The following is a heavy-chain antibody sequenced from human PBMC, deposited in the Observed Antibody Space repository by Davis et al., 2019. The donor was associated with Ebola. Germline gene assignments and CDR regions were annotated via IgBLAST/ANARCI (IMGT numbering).Heavy chain of an antibody. D-gene: IGHD3-3*01. Sequence: GESLKISCAASGFTFSSYSMNWVRQAPGKGLEWVSSISSSSSYIYYADSVKGRFTISRDNAKNSLYLQMNSLRAEDTAVYYCARPSTIFGVVIAIVYWGQGTLVTVSS. CDR1: GFTFSSYS. V-gene: IGHV3-21*01. J-gene: IGHJ4*02. CDR2: ISSSSSYI. CDR3: ARPSTIFGVVIAIVY.